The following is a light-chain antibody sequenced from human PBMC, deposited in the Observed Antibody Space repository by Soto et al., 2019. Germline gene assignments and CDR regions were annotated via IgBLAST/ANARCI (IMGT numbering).Light chain of an antibody. CDR3: AAWDDSLNAL. CDR1: SSNIGDNP. V-gene: IGLV1-44*01. CDR2: IND. J-gene: IGLJ1*01. Sequence: QSVLTQPPSASGTPGQRVTISCSGSSSNIGDNPVNWYQQVPGAAPKLLIYINDQRPSGVPDRFSGSKSGTSASLGISGLQPEDEADYYCAAWDDSLNALFGTGTKLTVL.